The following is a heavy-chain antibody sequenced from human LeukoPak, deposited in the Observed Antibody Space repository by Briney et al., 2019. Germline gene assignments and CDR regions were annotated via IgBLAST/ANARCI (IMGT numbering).Heavy chain of an antibody. D-gene: IGHD6-19*01. V-gene: IGHV3-9*01. Sequence: QPGRSLRLSCAASGFTFDDYAMHWVRQAPGKGLEWVSGISWNSGSIGYADSVKGRFTISRDNAKNSLYLQMNSLRAEDTALYYCAKVGPRKYHSSGWDYFDYWGQGTLVTVSS. CDR2: ISWNSGSI. CDR1: GFTFDDYA. J-gene: IGHJ4*02. CDR3: AKVGPRKYHSSGWDYFDY.